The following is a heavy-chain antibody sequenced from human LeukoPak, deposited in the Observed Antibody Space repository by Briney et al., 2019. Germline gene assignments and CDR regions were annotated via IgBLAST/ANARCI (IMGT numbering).Heavy chain of an antibody. V-gene: IGHV3-74*01. CDR1: GFTFSSYW. CDR3: ARAPHYYDISGQNY. CDR2: INNDGSST. J-gene: IGHJ4*02. Sequence: GGSLRLSCAASGFTFSSYWMHWVRQAPGKGLVWVSRINNDGSSTSYADSVKGRFTISRDNAKNTLYLQMNSLRAEDTAVYYCARAPHYYDISGQNYWGRGTLVTVSS. D-gene: IGHD3-22*01.